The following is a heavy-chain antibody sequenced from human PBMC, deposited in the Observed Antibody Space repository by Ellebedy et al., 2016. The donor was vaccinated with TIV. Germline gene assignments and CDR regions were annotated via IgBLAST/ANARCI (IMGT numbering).Heavy chain of an antibody. J-gene: IGHJ2*01. CDR2: VSYDGSDQ. Sequence: PGGSLRLSCAASGFSFSTYGMLRARQAPGKGLEWVTVVSYDGSDQHYADSVKGRFPISRDNSENTLYLQMNSLRTEDTAVYYCAKVWRGKQLLLSWFFDLWGRGTLVTVSS. CDR3: AKVWRGKQLLLSWFFDL. D-gene: IGHD2-15*01. CDR1: GFSFSTYG. V-gene: IGHV3-30*18.